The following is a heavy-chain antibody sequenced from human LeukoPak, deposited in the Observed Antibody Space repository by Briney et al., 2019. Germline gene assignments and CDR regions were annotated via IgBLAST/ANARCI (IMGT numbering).Heavy chain of an antibody. V-gene: IGHV1-69*04. CDR2: IIPILGIA. J-gene: IGHJ6*02. CDR1: GGTFSSYA. D-gene: IGHD4-23*01. Sequence: SVKVSCKASGGTFSSYAISWVRQAPGQGLEWMGRIIPILGIANYAQKFQGRVTITADKSTSTAYMELSSLRSEDTAVYYCARDLHGGNSRAVAGYGMDVWGQGTTVTVSS. CDR3: ARDLHGGNSRAVAGYGMDV.